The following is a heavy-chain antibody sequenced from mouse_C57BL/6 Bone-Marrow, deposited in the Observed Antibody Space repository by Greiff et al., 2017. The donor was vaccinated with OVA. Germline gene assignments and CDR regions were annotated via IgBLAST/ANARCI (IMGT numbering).Heavy chain of an antibody. CDR2: INPGSGGT. CDR1: GYAFTNYL. Sequence: VKLQQSGAELVRPGTSVKVSCKASGYAFTNYLIEWVKQRPGQGLEWIGVINPGSGGTNYNEKFKGKATLTADKSSSTAYMQLSSLTSEDSAVYFCASGILYYFDYWGQGTTLTVSS. CDR3: ASGILYYFDY. J-gene: IGHJ2*01. D-gene: IGHD4-1*01. V-gene: IGHV1-54*01.